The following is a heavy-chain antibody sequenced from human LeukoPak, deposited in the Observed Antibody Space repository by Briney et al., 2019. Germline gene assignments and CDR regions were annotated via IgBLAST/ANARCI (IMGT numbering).Heavy chain of an antibody. J-gene: IGHJ6*03. CDR2: IYYSGST. CDR1: GGSISSSSCY. CDR3: ASMTTVSNYYYYYMDV. Sequence: WETLSLTCTVSGGSISSSSCYWGWIRQPPGKGLQWIGSIYYSGSTYYNPSLKSRVTISVDTSKNQFSLKLSSVTAADPAVYYCASMTTVSNYYYYYMDVWGKGTTVTVSS. V-gene: IGHV4-39*01. D-gene: IGHD4-11*01.